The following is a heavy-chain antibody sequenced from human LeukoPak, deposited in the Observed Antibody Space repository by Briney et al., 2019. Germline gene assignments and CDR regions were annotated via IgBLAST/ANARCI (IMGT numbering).Heavy chain of an antibody. D-gene: IGHD5-12*01. CDR3: ARSVGRSGYDLGGFDY. Sequence: PSETLSLTCTVSGGSISSGGYYWSWLRQPAGKGLEWIERIYTSGSTNYNPSLKSRVTMSVDTSKNQFSLKLSSVTAADTAVYYCARSVGRSGYDLGGFDYWGRGTLVTVSS. CDR2: IYTSGST. CDR1: GGSISSGGYY. J-gene: IGHJ4*02. V-gene: IGHV4-61*02.